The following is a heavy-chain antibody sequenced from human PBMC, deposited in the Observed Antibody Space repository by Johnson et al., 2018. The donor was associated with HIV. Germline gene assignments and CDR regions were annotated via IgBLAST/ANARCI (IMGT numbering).Heavy chain of an antibody. D-gene: IGHD4-23*01. CDR2: ISWNSGSI. CDR1: GFTFDDYA. J-gene: IGHJ3*02. Sequence: VQLVESGGGLVKPGGSLRLSCAASGFTFDDYAMHWVRQAPGKGLEWVSGISWNSGSIGYADSVKGRFTISRDNSKNTLYLQMNSLRAEDTAVYYCAKGTTVVTPELAFDIWGQGTMVTVSS. CDR3: AKGTTVVTPELAFDI. V-gene: IGHV3-9*01.